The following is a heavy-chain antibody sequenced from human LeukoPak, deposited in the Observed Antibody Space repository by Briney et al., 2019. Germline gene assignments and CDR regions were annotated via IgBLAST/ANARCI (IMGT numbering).Heavy chain of an antibody. CDR1: GYTLTELS. V-gene: IGHV1-2*04. CDR3: ARERYSSSSTYYYYYGMDV. J-gene: IGHJ6*02. CDR2: INPNSGGT. Sequence: GASVKVSCKVSGYTLTELSMHWVRQAPGKGLEWMGWINPNSGGTNYAQKFQGWVTMARDTSISTAYMELSRLRSDDTAVYYCARERYSSSSTYYYYYGMDVWGQGTTVTVSS. D-gene: IGHD6-13*01.